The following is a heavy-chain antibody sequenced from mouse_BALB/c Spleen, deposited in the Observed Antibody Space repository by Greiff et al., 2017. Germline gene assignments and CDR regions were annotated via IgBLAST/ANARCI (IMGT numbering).Heavy chain of an antibody. CDR3: ARRGIYYDYDYAMDY. V-gene: IGHV3-2*02. D-gene: IGHD2-4*01. J-gene: IGHJ4*01. Sequence: VQLQQSGPGLVKPSQSLSLTCTVTGYSITSDYAWNWIRQFPGNKLEWMGYISYSGSTSYNPSLKSRISITRDTSKNQFFLQLNSVTTEDTATYYCARRGIYYDYDYAMDYWGQGTSVTASS. CDR2: ISYSGST. CDR1: GYSITSDYA.